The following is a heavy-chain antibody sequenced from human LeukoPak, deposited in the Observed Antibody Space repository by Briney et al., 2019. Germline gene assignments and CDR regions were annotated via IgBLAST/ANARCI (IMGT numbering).Heavy chain of an antibody. CDR2: ISYDGSNK. V-gene: IGHV3-30*18. Sequence: GGSLRLSCAASGFTFSSYAMSWVRQAPGKGLEWVAVISYDGSNKYYADSVKGRCTISRDKSKNTAYLQMNSLRAEDTAVYYCAKEAGYSYGFDYWGQGTLVTVSS. CDR1: GFTFSSYA. CDR3: AKEAGYSYGFDY. D-gene: IGHD5-18*01. J-gene: IGHJ4*02.